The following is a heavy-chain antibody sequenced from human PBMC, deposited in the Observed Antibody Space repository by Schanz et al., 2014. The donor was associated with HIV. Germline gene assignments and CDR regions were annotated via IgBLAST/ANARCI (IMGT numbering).Heavy chain of an antibody. J-gene: IGHJ6*02. D-gene: IGHD6-13*01. CDR3: AKVDAAHKHIGAAGD. V-gene: IGHV1-69*01. Sequence: QLQLAQSGAEVKKPGSSVKLSCKASGGPFSSHALSWVRQAPGQGLEWMGAIMPSFGTASYAQKFQGRVTIIADESTSTAYMELSSLRSADTAVYYCAKVDAAHKHIGAAGDWGQGTTVTVS. CDR1: GGPFSSHA. CDR2: IMPSFGTA.